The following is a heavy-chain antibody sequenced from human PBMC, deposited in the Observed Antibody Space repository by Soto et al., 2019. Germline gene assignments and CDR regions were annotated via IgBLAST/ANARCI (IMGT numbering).Heavy chain of an antibody. V-gene: IGHV5-51*01. CDR3: ARRRKSSGWYSSIDAFDI. J-gene: IGHJ3*02. Sequence: GESLKISCKGSGYSFTSYWIGWVRQMPGKGLEWMGIIYPGDSDTRYSPSFQGQVTISADKSISTAYLQWSSLKASDTAMYYCARRRKSSGWYSSIDAFDIWGQGTMVTVSS. CDR1: GYSFTSYW. CDR2: IYPGDSDT. D-gene: IGHD6-19*01.